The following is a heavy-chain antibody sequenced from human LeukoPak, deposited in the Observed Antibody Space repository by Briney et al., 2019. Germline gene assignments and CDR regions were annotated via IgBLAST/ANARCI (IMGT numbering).Heavy chain of an antibody. CDR3: ARPRGYDILTGENPGAFDI. CDR2: IDPSDSYT. V-gene: IGHV5-10-1*01. J-gene: IGHJ3*02. CDR1: GYSFTSYW. Sequence: PGESLKISCKGSGYSFTSYWISWVRQMPGKGLEWMGRIDPSDSYTNYSPSFQGHVTISADKSISTAYLQWSSLKASDTAMYYCARPRGYDILTGENPGAFDIWGQGTMVTVSS. D-gene: IGHD3-9*01.